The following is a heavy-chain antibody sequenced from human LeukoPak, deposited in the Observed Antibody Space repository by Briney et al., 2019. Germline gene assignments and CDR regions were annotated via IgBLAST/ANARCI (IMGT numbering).Heavy chain of an antibody. D-gene: IGHD4/OR15-4a*01. CDR3: ARDLDYGVTTGFD. J-gene: IGHJ4*02. CDR1: GGSISSGSYY. V-gene: IGHV4-61*02. CDR2: IYTSGST. Sequence: SQTLSLTCTVSGGSISSGSYYWSWIRPPAGKGLEWIGRIYTSGSTNYNPSLKSRVTISVDTSKNQFSLKLSSVTAADTAVYYCARDLDYGVTTGFDWGQGTLVTVSS.